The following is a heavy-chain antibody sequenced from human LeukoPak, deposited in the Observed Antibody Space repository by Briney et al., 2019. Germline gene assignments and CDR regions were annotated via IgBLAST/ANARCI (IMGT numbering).Heavy chain of an antibody. CDR1: GFTFSSYA. CDR3: ATRPSSTSAY. D-gene: IGHD2-2*01. J-gene: IGHJ4*02. CDR2: ISYDGSNK. V-gene: IGHV3-30-3*01. Sequence: GGSLRLSCAASGFTFSSYAMHWVRQAPGKGLEWVAVISYDGSNKYYADSVKGRFTISRDNSKNTLYLQMNSLRAEDTAAYYCATRPSSTSAYWGQGTLVTVSS.